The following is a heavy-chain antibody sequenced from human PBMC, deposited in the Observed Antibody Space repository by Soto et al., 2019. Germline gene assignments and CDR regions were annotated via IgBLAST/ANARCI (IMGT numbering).Heavy chain of an antibody. D-gene: IGHD5-12*01. Sequence: GVSLRLSCSAAGCTFSSYAMYWVRQAPGKGLEYVSAINSNGGVTYYADSVKGRFTISRNNSKNTLYLQMSSLRAEDTAVYYCVKDQGGYSGYVFDYWGQGTLVTVSS. V-gene: IGHV3-64D*06. J-gene: IGHJ4*02. CDR3: VKDQGGYSGYVFDY. CDR1: GCTFSSYA. CDR2: INSNGGVT.